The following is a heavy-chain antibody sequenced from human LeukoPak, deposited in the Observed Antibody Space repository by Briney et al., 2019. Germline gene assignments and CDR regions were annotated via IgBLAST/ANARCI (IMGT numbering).Heavy chain of an antibody. CDR1: GYTFTSYY. Sequence: GASVKVSCKASGYTFTSYYIHWVRQASGQGLEWMGIINPSSGSTNYAQKFQGRVTMTRDMSTSTVYMELSSLRSEDTAVYYCARGGWYDKDAFDIWGQGTMVTVSS. CDR3: ARGGWYDKDAFDI. CDR2: INPSSGST. D-gene: IGHD2-15*01. J-gene: IGHJ3*02. V-gene: IGHV1-46*01.